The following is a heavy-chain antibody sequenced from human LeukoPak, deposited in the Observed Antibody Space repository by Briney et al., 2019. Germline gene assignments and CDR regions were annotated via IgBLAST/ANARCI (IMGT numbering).Heavy chain of an antibody. CDR2: ISGSGSTT. CDR3: ARDHSEPGVIFDY. CDR1: GFTFSSYE. J-gene: IGHJ4*02. D-gene: IGHD1-14*01. V-gene: IGHV3-48*03. Sequence: GGSLRLSCAASGFTFSSYEMNWVRQAPGKGLEWVSYISGSGSTTDYADSVKGRFTISRDNAKNSLYLQMNSLRAEDTAFCYCARDHSEPGVIFDYWGQGSLVTVSS.